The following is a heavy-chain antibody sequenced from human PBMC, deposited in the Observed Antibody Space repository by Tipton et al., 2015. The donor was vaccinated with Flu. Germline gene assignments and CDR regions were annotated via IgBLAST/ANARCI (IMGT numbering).Heavy chain of an antibody. CDR1: GGSISPYF. CDR3: AGDVVTTGGYEY. Sequence: TLSLTCTVSGGSISPYFWSWIRQPPAKGLEWIGYINYNGNTNYNPSPKSRLSMSIDTSKSQVSLKLNSVAAADTAMYYCAGDVVTTGGYEYWGQGILVTVSP. D-gene: IGHD4-17*01. V-gene: IGHV4-59*01. CDR2: INYNGNT. J-gene: IGHJ4*02.